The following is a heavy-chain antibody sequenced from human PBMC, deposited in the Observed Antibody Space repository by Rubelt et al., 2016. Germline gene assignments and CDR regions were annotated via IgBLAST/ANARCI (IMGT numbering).Heavy chain of an antibody. V-gene: IGHV3-23*01. J-gene: IGHJ4*02. CDR3: AKDREERWLVPGDY. D-gene: IGHD6-19*01. Sequence: TYYADSVKGRFTISRDNSKNTLYLQMNSLRAEDTAVYYCAKDREERWLVPGDYWGQGTLVTVSS. CDR2: T.